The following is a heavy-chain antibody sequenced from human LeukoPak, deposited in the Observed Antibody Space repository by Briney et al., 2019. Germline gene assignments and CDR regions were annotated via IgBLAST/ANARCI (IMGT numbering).Heavy chain of an antibody. J-gene: IGHJ5*02. D-gene: IGHD2-2*01. Sequence: GASGKVSRKASGYTFTSYYMHWVRQAPGQGLEWMGIINPSGGSTSYAQKFQGRVTMTRDTSTSTVYMELSSLRSEDTAVYYCASQGYCSSTSCRQGGFDPWGQGTLVTVAS. V-gene: IGHV1-46*01. CDR1: GYTFTSYY. CDR2: INPSGGST. CDR3: ASQGYCSSTSCRQGGFDP.